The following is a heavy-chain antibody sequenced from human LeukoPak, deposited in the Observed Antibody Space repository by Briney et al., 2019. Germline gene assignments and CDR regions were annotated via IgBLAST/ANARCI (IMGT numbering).Heavy chain of an antibody. J-gene: IGHJ4*02. CDR2: IIPIFGTA. D-gene: IGHD6-19*01. CDR3: ARGGYSSGWYGALYY. V-gene: IGHV1-69*06. Sequence: SVKVSSKASGGTFSIYAISWVRQAPGQGGEWMGGIIPIFGTANYAQKFQGRVTITADKSTSTAYMELSSLRSEDTAVYYCARGGYSSGWYGALYYWGQGTLVTVSS. CDR1: GGTFSIYA.